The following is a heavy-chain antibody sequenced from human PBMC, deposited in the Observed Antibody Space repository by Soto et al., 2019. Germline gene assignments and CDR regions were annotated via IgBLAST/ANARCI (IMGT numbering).Heavy chain of an antibody. V-gene: IGHV4-30-4*01. D-gene: IGHD1-26*01. Sequence: QVQLQESGPGVVEPSQTLSLTCTVSGGSINNNGYFWSWIRQPPGSGLEWIGHTYNSGSTYSNPSLKSRLTISVDTSKNQFSLKLSSVTAADTTVYYCARGPSGDKVDYWGQGTLVTVSS. J-gene: IGHJ4*02. CDR3: ARGPSGDKVDY. CDR2: TYNSGST. CDR1: GGSINNNGYF.